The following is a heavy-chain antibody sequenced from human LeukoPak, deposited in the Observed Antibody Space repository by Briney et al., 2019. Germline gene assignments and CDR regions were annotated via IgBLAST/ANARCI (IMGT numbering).Heavy chain of an antibody. D-gene: IGHD4-17*01. V-gene: IGHV3-21*04. J-gene: IGHJ5*02. CDR2: ITGSSTYI. Sequence: GDSLRLSCAASGFTFSSYSMNWVRQAPGKGLEWVSSITGSSTYIHYADSVKGRFTISRDNAKNSLYLQMNSLRAEDTAVYYCAKTHYGDYGWFDPWGQGTLVTVSS. CDR3: AKTHYGDYGWFDP. CDR1: GFTFSSYS.